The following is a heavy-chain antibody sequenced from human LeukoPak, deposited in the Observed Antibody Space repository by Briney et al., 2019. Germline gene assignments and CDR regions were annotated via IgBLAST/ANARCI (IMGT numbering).Heavy chain of an antibody. CDR3: ATTGYSSGWPPFY. CDR1: GYTFTSYG. CDR2: ISGYNGNT. V-gene: IGHV1-18*01. Sequence: ASVKVSCKASGYTFTSYGISWVRQAPGQGLEWMGWISGYNGNTKYAQKLQGRFTMTTDTSTSTAYMELRSLRSDDTATYYCATTGYSSGWPPFYWGQGTLVTVSS. D-gene: IGHD6-19*01. J-gene: IGHJ4*02.